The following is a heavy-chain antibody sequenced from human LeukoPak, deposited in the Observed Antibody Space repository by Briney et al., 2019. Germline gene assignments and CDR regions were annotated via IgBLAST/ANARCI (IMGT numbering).Heavy chain of an antibody. Sequence: SETLSLTCTVSGGSISNYYWSWIRQPAGKGLEWIGRIYTSGSTNYNPSLKSRVTISVGKSKNQFSLKLSSVTAADTAVYYCARAGYSGSYSYFDYWGQGTLVTVSS. CDR2: IYTSGST. D-gene: IGHD1-26*01. CDR1: GGSISNYY. CDR3: ARAGYSGSYSYFDY. J-gene: IGHJ4*02. V-gene: IGHV4-4*07.